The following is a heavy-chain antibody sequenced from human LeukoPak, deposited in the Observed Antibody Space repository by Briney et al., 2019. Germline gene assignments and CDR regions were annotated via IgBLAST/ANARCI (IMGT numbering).Heavy chain of an antibody. Sequence: SETLSLTCAVYGGSFSGYYWSWIRQPPGKGLEWIGEINHSGSTNYNPSLKSRVTISVDTSKNQFSLKLSSVTAADTAVYYCARDSPPRYYYYGMDVWGQGTTVTVSS. CDR3: ARDSPPRYYYYGMDV. CDR1: GGSFSGYY. J-gene: IGHJ6*02. V-gene: IGHV4-34*01. D-gene: IGHD2-21*01. CDR2: INHSGST.